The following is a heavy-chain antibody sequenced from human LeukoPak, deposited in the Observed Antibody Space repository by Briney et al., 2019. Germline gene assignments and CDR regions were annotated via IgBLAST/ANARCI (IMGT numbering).Heavy chain of an antibody. D-gene: IGHD2-2*01. CDR3: AKVGSIVVVPAAKPVYFDY. CDR1: GFNFGSYA. CDR2: ISSSGQSI. Sequence: GGSLRLSCLASGFNFGSYALTWVRQAPGQGLEWVSSISSSGQSIYYADSVKVRFIISRDTLKNTLYLQMNSLRAEDTAVYYCAKVGSIVVVPAAKPVYFDYWGQGTLVTVSS. V-gene: IGHV3-23*01. J-gene: IGHJ4*02.